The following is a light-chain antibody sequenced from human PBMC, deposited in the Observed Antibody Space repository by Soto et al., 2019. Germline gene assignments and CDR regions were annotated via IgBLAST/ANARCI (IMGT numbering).Light chain of an antibody. CDR2: SVS. V-gene: IGLV2-11*01. J-gene: IGLJ1*01. CDR3: CSYAGSYTYV. CDR1: SGDVGGHDY. Sequence: QSALTQPRSVSGSPGQSVTISCTGTSGDVGGHDYVSWYQQYPGKAPKLLLSSVSKRPSGVPDRFSGSKSGSTASLTISGLQAEDEADYYCCSYAGSYTYVFGTGTKVTVL.